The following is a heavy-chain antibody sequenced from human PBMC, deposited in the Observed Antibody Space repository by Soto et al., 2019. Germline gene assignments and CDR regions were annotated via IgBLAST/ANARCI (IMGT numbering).Heavy chain of an antibody. V-gene: IGHV3-23*01. J-gene: IGHJ4*02. CDR2: ISGSGGST. D-gene: IGHD4-17*01. CDR1: GFTFSSYA. Sequence: EVQLLESGGGLVQPGGSLRLSCAASGFTFSSYAMSWVRQAPGKGLEWVSAISGSGGSTYYADSVKGRFTISRDNSKNTLYLQMNSLRAEDTAVYYCAKNREGATVTTVYFDYWGQGTLVTVSS. CDR3: AKNREGATVTTVYFDY.